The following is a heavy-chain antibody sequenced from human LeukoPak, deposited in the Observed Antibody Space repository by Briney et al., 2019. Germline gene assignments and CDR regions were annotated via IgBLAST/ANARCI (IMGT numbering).Heavy chain of an antibody. CDR2: IYSGGST. V-gene: IGHV3-53*01. Sequence: GGSLRLSCAASGFTVSSNYMSWVRQGPGKGLEWVSVIYSGGSTYYADSVKGRFTISRDNSKNTLYLQMNSLRAEDTAVYYCARDTTYYGMDVWGQGTTVTVSS. D-gene: IGHD1-1*01. J-gene: IGHJ6*02. CDR3: ARDTTYYGMDV. CDR1: GFTVSSNY.